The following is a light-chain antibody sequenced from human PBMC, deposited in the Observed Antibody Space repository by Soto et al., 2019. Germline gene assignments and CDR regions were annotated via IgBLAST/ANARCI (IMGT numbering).Light chain of an antibody. Sequence: ILMTQSPSTLSVSPGERVTLSCRASQDIRSRLAWYQQKPGQAPRLLIYGASIRATGVPATFSGSGSGTEFTLSISSLQSEHVGVYYCQQDSSWPLTFGGGT. CDR3: QQDSSWPLT. J-gene: IGKJ4*01. CDR2: GAS. V-gene: IGKV3-15*01. CDR1: QDIRSR.